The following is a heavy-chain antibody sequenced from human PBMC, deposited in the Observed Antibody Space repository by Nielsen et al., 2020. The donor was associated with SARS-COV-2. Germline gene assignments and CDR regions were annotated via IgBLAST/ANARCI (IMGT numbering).Heavy chain of an antibody. Sequence: GESLKISCKGSGYSLTSYWIGWVRQTPGKGLEWVGIIYPGDSDTSYSPSFQGQFTISADKSISTAYLQWSSLRASDTAMYYCAGHLDGYCSGGSCYPDYWGQGTLVTVSS. D-gene: IGHD2-15*01. CDR3: AGHLDGYCSGGSCYPDY. V-gene: IGHV5-51*01. J-gene: IGHJ4*02. CDR1: GYSLTSYW. CDR2: IYPGDSDT.